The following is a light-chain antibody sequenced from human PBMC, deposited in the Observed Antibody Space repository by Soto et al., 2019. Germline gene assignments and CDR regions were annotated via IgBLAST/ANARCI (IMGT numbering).Light chain of an antibody. Sequence: EIVLTQSPATLSLSPGERATLSCRASQSVSSSYLAWYQQRPGLAARLLIYGASSRATGIPDRFSGSGSGTDFTLTISRLEPEDFAVYYCQQYGRSRTFGQGTKVDIK. J-gene: IGKJ1*01. CDR1: QSVSSSY. V-gene: IGKV3-20*01. CDR3: QQYGRSRT. CDR2: GAS.